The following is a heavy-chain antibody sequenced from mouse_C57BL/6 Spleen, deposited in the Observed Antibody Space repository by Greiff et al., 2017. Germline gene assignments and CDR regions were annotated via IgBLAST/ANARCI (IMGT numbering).Heavy chain of an antibody. D-gene: IGHD2-5*01. CDR1: GYSITSGYY. Sequence: ESGPGLVKPSQSLSLTCSVTGYSITSGYYWNWIRQFPGNKLEWMGYISYDGSNNYNPSLKNRISITRDTSKNQFFLKLNSVTTEDTATYYCAREGDYSNPFAYWGQGTLVTVSA. V-gene: IGHV3-6*01. J-gene: IGHJ3*01. CDR3: AREGDYSNPFAY. CDR2: ISYDGSN.